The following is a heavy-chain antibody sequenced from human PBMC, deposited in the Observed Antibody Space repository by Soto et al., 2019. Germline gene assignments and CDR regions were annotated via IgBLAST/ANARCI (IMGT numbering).Heavy chain of an antibody. CDR2: IYYSGST. CDR1: GGSISSYY. D-gene: IGHD4-4*01. Sequence: PSETLSLTCTVSGGSISSYYWSWIRQPPGKGLEWIGYIYYSGSTNYNPSLKSRVTISVDTSKNQFSLKLSSVTAADTAVYYCARALSLPLLSDYSNYEVYYYYYMDVWGKGTTVTVSS. CDR3: ARALSLPLLSDYSNYEVYYYYYMDV. V-gene: IGHV4-59*01. J-gene: IGHJ6*03.